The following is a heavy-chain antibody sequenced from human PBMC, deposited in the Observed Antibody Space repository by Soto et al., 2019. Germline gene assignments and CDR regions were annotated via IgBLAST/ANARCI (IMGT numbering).Heavy chain of an antibody. D-gene: IGHD6-13*01. J-gene: IGHJ6*02. CDR1: GFSVSSNY. CDR2: IDSDGSA. V-gene: IGHV3-53*04. Sequence: GGSLRLSCAASGFSVSSNYMSWVRQAPGKGLEWVSVIDSDGSAYYADSVKGRFTISRHNSKNTLNLQMNSLRAEDTAVYHCAKGAAAAYDMDVWGQGTTVTVSS. CDR3: AKGAAAAYDMDV.